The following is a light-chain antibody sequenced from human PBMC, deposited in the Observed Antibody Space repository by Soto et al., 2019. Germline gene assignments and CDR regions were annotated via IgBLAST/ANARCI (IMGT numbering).Light chain of an antibody. V-gene: IGKV3-11*01. CDR1: QTVFSR. Sequence: IVLKKSPATLSSSPGERAPLSCRASQTVFSRLAWYPHKPGQAHRLLIYDSSIRATGIPVRFSGSGSGTDFTLTISSLQPEEFAVYYCHERRSWPRTVGEGSKVDI. CDR3: HERRSWPRT. J-gene: IGKJ1*01. CDR2: DSS.